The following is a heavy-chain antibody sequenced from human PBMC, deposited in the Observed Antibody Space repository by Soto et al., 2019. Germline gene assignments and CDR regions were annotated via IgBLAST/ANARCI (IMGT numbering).Heavy chain of an antibody. CDR1: GGSFSGYY. Sequence: SETLSLTCAVYGGSFSGYYWSWIRQPPGKGLEWIGEINHSGSTNYNPSLKSRVTISVDTSKNQFSLKLGSVTAADTAVYYCARVGGGGSSGWYVDYWGQGTLVTVSS. J-gene: IGHJ4*02. V-gene: IGHV4-34*01. CDR2: INHSGST. D-gene: IGHD6-19*01. CDR3: ARVGGGGSSGWYVDY.